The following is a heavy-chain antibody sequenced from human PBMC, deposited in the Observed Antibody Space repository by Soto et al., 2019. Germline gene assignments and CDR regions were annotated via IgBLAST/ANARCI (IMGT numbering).Heavy chain of an antibody. J-gene: IGHJ6*02. V-gene: IGHV3-30-3*01. D-gene: IGHD2-2*01. CDR2: ISYDGSNE. CDR1: GFTFSSYA. Sequence: GGSLRLSCAASGFTFSSYAMHWVRQAPGKGLEWVALISYDGSNEYYADSVKGRFTIPRDNSKNTLYLQMNSLRTEDTAVYYCTTDPPIVLVPAAEASYYYGMDVWGQGTTVTVSS. CDR3: TTDPPIVLVPAAEASYYYGMDV.